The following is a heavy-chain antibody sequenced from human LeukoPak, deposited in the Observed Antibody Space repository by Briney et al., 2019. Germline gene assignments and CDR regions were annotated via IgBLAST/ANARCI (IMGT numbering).Heavy chain of an antibody. D-gene: IGHD3-3*01. CDR3: ARGLRFLGWLPKNWFDP. J-gene: IGHJ5*02. CDR1: GFTFSSYS. V-gene: IGHV3-48*01. CDR2: ISSSSSTI. Sequence: PGGSLRLSCAASGFTFSSYSMNWVRQAPGKGLEWVSYISSSSSTIYYADSVKGRFTISRDNAKNSLYLQMNSLRAEDTAVYYCARGLRFLGWLPKNWFDPWGQGTLVTVSS.